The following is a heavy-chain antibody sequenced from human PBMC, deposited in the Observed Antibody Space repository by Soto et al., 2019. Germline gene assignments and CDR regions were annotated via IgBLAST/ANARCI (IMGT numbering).Heavy chain of an antibody. J-gene: IGHJ4*02. CDR3: ARHHDS. Sequence: QVQLQESGPGLVKPSETLSLTCTVSGGSISSYYWSWIRQPPGKGLEWIGYIYYSGSTNYYPSLTTRAPRPVDTSKNQFSLKLSSVTAADTAVYYCARHHDSWGQGTLVTVSS. CDR1: GGSISSYY. V-gene: IGHV4-59*08. CDR2: IYYSGST.